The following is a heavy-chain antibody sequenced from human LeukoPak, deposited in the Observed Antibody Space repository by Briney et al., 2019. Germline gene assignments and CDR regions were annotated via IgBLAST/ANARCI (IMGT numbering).Heavy chain of an antibody. CDR2: IWYDGSKE. CDR3: ARDDCSGSSCLAS. CDR1: GFTFSRHG. V-gene: IGHV3-33*01. J-gene: IGHJ5*02. Sequence: PGGSLRPSCAASGFTFSRHGFHWVRQAPGKGLDWLTTIWYDGSKEYYADAVKGRFTISRDDSKNTLYLQMTGLRVEDTAVYYCARDDCSGSSCLASWGQGTLVTVSS. D-gene: IGHD2-2*01.